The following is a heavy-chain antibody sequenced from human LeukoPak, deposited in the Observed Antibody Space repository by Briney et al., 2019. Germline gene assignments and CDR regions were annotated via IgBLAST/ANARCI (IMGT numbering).Heavy chain of an antibody. D-gene: IGHD1-26*01. V-gene: IGHV4-34*01. CDR3: ARGRYYSNYFDY. Sequence: SETLSLTCAVYGGSFSGYYWSWIRQPPGKGLEWIREINHSGSTNYNPSLKSRVTISVDTSKNQFSLKLSSVTAADTAVYYCARGRYYSNYFDYWGQGTLVTVSS. CDR1: GGSFSGYY. CDR2: INHSGST. J-gene: IGHJ4*02.